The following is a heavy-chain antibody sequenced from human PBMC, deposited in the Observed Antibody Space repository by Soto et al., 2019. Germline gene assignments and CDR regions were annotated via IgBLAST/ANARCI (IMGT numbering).Heavy chain of an antibody. D-gene: IGHD2-2*01. CDR2: IYYSGST. CDR1: GGSISSYY. Sequence: QVQLQESGPGLVKPSETLSLTCTVSGGSISSYYWSWIRQPPGKGLEWIGYIYYSGSTNYHPSLKSRATIPVDTSKNQFSLKLSSVTAADTAVYYCARDQVPAALLGRFDPWGQGTLVTVSS. J-gene: IGHJ5*02. CDR3: ARDQVPAALLGRFDP. V-gene: IGHV4-59*01.